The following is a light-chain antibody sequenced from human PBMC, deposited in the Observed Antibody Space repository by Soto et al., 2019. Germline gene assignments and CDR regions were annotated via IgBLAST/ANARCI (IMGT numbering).Light chain of an antibody. J-gene: IGLJ2*01. Sequence: QSALTQPASVSGSPGQSITISCTGTSSDIGSYNRVSWYQQHPGKAPKLMIYEDTQRTSRVSNRFSGSKSGNTASLTITGLQAEDEDDYYCCSYAGPSVFVVFGGGTKLTVL. CDR1: SSDIGSYNR. CDR2: EDT. V-gene: IGLV2-23*02. CDR3: CSYAGPSVFVV.